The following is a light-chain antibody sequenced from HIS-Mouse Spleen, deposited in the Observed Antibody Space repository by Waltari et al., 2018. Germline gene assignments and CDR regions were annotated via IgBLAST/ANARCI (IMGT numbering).Light chain of an antibody. J-gene: IGLJ1*01. CDR1: SSDVGGYNY. CDR2: DVS. V-gene: IGLV2-11*01. Sequence: QSALTQPRSVSGSPGQSVTISCTGTSSDVGGYNYVSWYQQHPGKAPKLMIYDVSKRPSGVPDRFSGSKSCNTASLTISGLQAEDEADYYCCSYAGSYTFPYVFGTGTKVTVL. CDR3: CSYAGSYTFPYV.